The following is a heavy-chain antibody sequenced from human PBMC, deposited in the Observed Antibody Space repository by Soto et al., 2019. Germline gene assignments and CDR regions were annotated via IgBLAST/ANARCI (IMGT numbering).Heavy chain of an antibody. V-gene: IGHV4-61*08. CDR1: GGSVSSGDYF. D-gene: IGHD3-10*01. J-gene: IGHJ6*02. Sequence: KPSETLSLTCTVSGGSVSSGDYFWSWLRQSPGKRLEWIAYIYYSGSTNYNPSLKSRATISVDTSKSQVSLTLTSMTAADAALYYCARSPNYYYYGFDVWGQGTAVTSP. CDR2: IYYSGST. CDR3: ARSPNYYYYGFDV.